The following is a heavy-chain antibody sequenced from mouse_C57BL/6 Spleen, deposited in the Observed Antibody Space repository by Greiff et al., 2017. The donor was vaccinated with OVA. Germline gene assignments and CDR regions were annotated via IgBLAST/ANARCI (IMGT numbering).Heavy chain of an antibody. J-gene: IGHJ1*03. CDR3: ARSLSRWYFDV. CDR2: IDPSDSDT. Sequence: QVQLQQPGAELVRPGSSVKLSCKASGYTFTSYWMHWVKQRPIQGLEWIGNIDPSDSDTHSNQKFKDKATLTVDKSSSTAYMQLSSLTSEDSAVYYCARSLSRWYFDVWGTGTTVTVSS. CDR1: GYTFTSYW. V-gene: IGHV1-52*01.